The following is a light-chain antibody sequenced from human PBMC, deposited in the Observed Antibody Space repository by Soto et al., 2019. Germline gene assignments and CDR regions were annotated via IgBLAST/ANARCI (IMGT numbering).Light chain of an antibody. J-gene: IGKJ4*01. Sequence: DIHLTQSPSSLCAAVGDRVTITCRASQAVLTYLNWLQQKAGKAPEVLIYDASGLRSGVPSRFTGSGSATVFTLTITSLQREDAGTYFCQQTFSPDVTFGGGTKADIK. V-gene: IGKV1-39*01. CDR2: DAS. CDR1: QAVLTY. CDR3: QQTFSPDVT.